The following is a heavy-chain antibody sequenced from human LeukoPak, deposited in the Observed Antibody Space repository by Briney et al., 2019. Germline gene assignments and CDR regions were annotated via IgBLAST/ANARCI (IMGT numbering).Heavy chain of an antibody. CDR1: GGSFSGYY. D-gene: IGHD5-18*01. J-gene: IGHJ4*02. CDR2: INRSGSA. Sequence: PSETLSLTCAVYGGSFSGYYWSWIRQPPGKGLEWIGEINRSGSATYNPSLKSRVTISLDTSKNQFSLKLSSVTAADTAVYYCASSLVRADMVTGIDYWGQGTLVTVSS. CDR3: ASSLVRADMVTGIDY. V-gene: IGHV4-34*01.